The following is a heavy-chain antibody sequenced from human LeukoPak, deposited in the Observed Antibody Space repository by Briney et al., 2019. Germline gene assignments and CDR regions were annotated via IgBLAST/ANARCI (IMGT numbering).Heavy chain of an antibody. CDR3: ARHMWELRSYYYMDV. J-gene: IGHJ6*03. CDR1: GYSFTSYW. V-gene: IGHV5-51*01. Sequence: GESLKISCKGSGYSFTSYWIGWVRQMPGKGLEWMGIIHPGDSETRYSPSFQGQVTISADKSISTAYLQWSSLKASDTAMYYCARHMWELRSYYYMDVWGKGTTVTVSS. D-gene: IGHD1-26*01. CDR2: IHPGDSET.